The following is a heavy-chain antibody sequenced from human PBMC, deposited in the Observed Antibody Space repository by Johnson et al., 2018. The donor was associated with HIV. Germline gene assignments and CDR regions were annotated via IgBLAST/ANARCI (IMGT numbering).Heavy chain of an antibody. CDR2: ISSNGGST. CDR1: GFTFSSYA. V-gene: IGHV3-64*01. Sequence: MQLVESGGGLVQPGGSLRLSCAASGFTFSSYAMHWVRQAPGKGLEYVSAISSNGGSTYYANSVKGRFTISRDNSKNTLYLQMGSLRAEDMAVYYCARGSVGVLMVYAVGEDAFDIWGQGTMVTVSS. D-gene: IGHD2-8*01. CDR3: ARGSVGVLMVYAVGEDAFDI. J-gene: IGHJ3*02.